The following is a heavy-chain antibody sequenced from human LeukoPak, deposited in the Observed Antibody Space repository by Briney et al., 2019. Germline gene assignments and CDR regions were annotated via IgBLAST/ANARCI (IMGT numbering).Heavy chain of an antibody. V-gene: IGHV4-59*01. CDR2: IYYSGST. J-gene: IGHJ6*04. CDR3: ASDLYTGLYYYGMDV. Sequence: KPSETLSLTCTVSGGSFSTFYWSWIRQPPGKGLEWVGDIYYSGSTKYNPSLKSRVTMSVYPYKNHCSLKLSSVTAADTAVYYCASDLYTGLYYYGMDVWGKGTTVTVSS. D-gene: IGHD2-2*02. CDR1: GGSFSTFY.